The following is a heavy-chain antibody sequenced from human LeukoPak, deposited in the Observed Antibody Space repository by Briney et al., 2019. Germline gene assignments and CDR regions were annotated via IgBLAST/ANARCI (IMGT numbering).Heavy chain of an antibody. Sequence: SETLSLTCSVSGGSIGRGSYYWGWIRQSLGKGLEWIGSIYYSGSTNYNPSLKSRVTISVDTSKNQFSLKLSSVTAADTAVYYCARVAAKTVDYWGQGTLVTVSS. CDR2: IYYSGST. CDR1: GGSIGRGSYY. CDR3: ARVAAKTVDY. D-gene: IGHD2-15*01. J-gene: IGHJ4*02. V-gene: IGHV4-39*07.